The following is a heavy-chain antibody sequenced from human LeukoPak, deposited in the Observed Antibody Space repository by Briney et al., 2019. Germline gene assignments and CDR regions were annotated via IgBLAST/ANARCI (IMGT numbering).Heavy chain of an antibody. CDR2: IYYSGNT. Sequence: SETLSLTCTVSGGSISNYYWGWLRQPPGKGLEWIGSIYYSGNTYYNPSLKSRVTISVDTSKNQFSLKLSSVTAADTAVYYCARHFNSIAGTVDYWGQGTLVTVSS. CDR1: GGSISNYY. J-gene: IGHJ4*02. D-gene: IGHD6-13*01. CDR3: ARHFNSIAGTVDY. V-gene: IGHV4-39*01.